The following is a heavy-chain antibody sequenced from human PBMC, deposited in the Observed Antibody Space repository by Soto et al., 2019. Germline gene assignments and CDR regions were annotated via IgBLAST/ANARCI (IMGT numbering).Heavy chain of an antibody. CDR1: GGSFRDYY. V-gene: IGHV4-34*01. Sequence: SETLSLTCAVYGGSFRDYYWSWIRQPPGKGLEWIGEFSHREKTNYNPSLKSRVTISVDTSKNQFSLKLSSVTAADTAVYYCARGMDSAKTGYWGQGTLVTVSS. CDR3: ARGMDSAKTGY. J-gene: IGHJ4*02. D-gene: IGHD5-18*01. CDR2: FSHREKT.